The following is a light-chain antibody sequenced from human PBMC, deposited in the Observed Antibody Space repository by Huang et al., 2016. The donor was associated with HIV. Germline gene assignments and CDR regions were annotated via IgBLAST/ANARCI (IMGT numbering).Light chain of an antibody. CDR1: QRVSSY. J-gene: IGKJ2*01. CDR3: HQRSYSYT. Sequence: EIVLTQSPATLSLSPGERATLSCRASQRVSSYLAWYQQKPGQAPRLLIYDASNRATGIPARFSGSGSGTDFTLTISSLEPEDFAVYYCHQRSYSYTFGQGTKLEIK. CDR2: DAS. V-gene: IGKV3-11*01.